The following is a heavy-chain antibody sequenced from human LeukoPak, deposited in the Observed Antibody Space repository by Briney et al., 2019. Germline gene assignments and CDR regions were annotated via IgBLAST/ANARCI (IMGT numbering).Heavy chain of an antibody. J-gene: IGHJ5*02. Sequence: PSETLSLTCTVSGGSISSRSYYGGWIRQPPWKGLEWMGSIYYSGSTYYNPPLTSRVTISVDTSKNQFSLKLSSVTAADTAVYYCARHGVWEPLGSWGQGTLVTVSS. CDR3: ARHGVWEPLGS. D-gene: IGHD1-26*01. CDR1: GGSISSRSYY. CDR2: IYYSGST. V-gene: IGHV4-39*01.